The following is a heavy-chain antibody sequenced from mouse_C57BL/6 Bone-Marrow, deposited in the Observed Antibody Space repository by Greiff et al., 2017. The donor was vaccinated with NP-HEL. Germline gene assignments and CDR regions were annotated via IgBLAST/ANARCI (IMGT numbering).Heavy chain of an antibody. J-gene: IGHJ3*01. CDR1: GYTFTDYY. D-gene: IGHD2-4*01. V-gene: IGHV1-26*01. CDR2: INPNNGGT. Sequence: VQLQQSGPELVKPGASVKISCKASGYTFTDYYMNWVKQSHGKSLEWIGDINPNNGGTSYNQKFKGKATLTVDKSSSTAYMELRSLTSEDSAVYYCVRPYDYDEGPWFAYWGQGTLVTVSA. CDR3: VRPYDYDEGPWFAY.